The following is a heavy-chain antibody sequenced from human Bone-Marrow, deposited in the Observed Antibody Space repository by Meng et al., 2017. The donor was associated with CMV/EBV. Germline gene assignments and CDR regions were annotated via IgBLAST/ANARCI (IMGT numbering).Heavy chain of an antibody. CDR2: INQDGSQK. CDR3: TRVAAARRGRDV. CDR1: GFTFSSHW. V-gene: IGHV3-7*04. Sequence: GESLKISCAASGFTFSSHWMTWVRQAPGKGLEWVANINQDGSQKNYVDSVKGRFTISRDNAKNSLLLQMNSLRAEDTAEYYGTRVAAARRGRDVWGQGATVTVSS. J-gene: IGHJ6*02. D-gene: IGHD6-13*01.